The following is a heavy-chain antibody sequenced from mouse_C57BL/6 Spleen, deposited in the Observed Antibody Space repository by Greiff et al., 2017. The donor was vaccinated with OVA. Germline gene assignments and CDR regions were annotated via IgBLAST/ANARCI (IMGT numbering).Heavy chain of an antibody. CDR1: GFTFSSYG. D-gene: IGHD2-3*01. J-gene: IGHJ2*01. Sequence: EVKLVESGGDLVKPGGSLKLSCAASGFTFSSYGMSWVRQTPDKRLEWVATISSGGSYTYYPDSVKGRFTISRDNAKNTLYLQRSSLKSEDTAMYYCARHGGLLQYFDDWGKGTTLTVSS. CDR2: ISSGGSYT. CDR3: ARHGGLLQYFDD. V-gene: IGHV5-6*01.